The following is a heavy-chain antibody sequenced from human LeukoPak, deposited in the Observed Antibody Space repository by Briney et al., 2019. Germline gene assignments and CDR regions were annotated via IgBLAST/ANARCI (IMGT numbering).Heavy chain of an antibody. V-gene: IGHV3-15*01. CDR1: GFTFSNAW. CDR2: IKSKTDGGTT. D-gene: IGHD2-15*01. J-gene: IGHJ5*02. CDR3: TTVDCGGGCCYINWFDP. Sequence: GGSLRLSCAASGFTFSNAWMSWVRQAPGKGLEWVGRIKSKTDGGTTDYAAPVKGRFTISRDDSKNTLYLQMNSLKTEDTAVYYCTTVDCGGGCCYINWFDPWGQGTLVTVSS.